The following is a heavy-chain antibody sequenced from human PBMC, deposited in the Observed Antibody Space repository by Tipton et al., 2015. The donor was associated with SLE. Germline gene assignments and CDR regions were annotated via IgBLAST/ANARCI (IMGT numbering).Heavy chain of an antibody. J-gene: IGHJ4*02. D-gene: IGHD1-26*01. CDR2: IYYSGST. Sequence: TLSLTCTVSGGSISSGDYYWSWIRQPPGKGLEWIGYIYYSGSTNYNPSLKSRVTISVDTSKNQFSLKLSSVTAADTAVYYCARGGIVGATSLFDYWGQGTLVTVSS. CDR3: ARGGIVGATSLFDY. CDR1: GGSISSGDYY. V-gene: IGHV4-30-4*08.